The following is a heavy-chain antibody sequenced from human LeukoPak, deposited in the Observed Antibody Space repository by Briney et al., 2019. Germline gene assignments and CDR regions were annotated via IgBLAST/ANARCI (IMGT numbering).Heavy chain of an antibody. CDR2: IDWDDDK. CDR1: GGSISSYY. J-gene: IGHJ6*02. CDR3: ARTRLRFLEWLSPAYYYYYGMDV. D-gene: IGHD3-3*01. Sequence: TLSLTCTVSGGSISSYYWSWIRQPPGKALEWLARIDWDDDKYYSTSLKTRLTISKDTSKNQVVLTMTNMDPVDTATYYCARTRLRFLEWLSPAYYYYYGMDVWGQGTTVTVSS. V-gene: IGHV2-70*11.